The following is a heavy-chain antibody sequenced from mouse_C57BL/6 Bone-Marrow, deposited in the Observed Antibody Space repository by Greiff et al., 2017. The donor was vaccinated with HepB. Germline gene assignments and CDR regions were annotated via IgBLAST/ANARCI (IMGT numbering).Heavy chain of an antibody. D-gene: IGHD1-1*01. J-gene: IGHJ4*01. CDR3: ARVYYYGSSYGARDY. CDR1: GFSINSDCY. CDR2: TFYSGIT. V-gene: IGHV3-3*01. Sequence: EVQGVESGPSLVRPSQTLSLTCTVTGFSINSDCYWIWIRQFPGNKLEYIGYTFYSGITYYNPSLESRTYITRDTSKNQFSLKLSSVTTEDTATYYCARVYYYGSSYGARDYWGQGTSVTVSS.